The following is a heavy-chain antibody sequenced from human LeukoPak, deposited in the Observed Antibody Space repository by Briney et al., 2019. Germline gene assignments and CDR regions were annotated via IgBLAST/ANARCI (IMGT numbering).Heavy chain of an antibody. J-gene: IGHJ4*02. CDR2: IYYSGST. CDR1: GGSISSYY. Sequence: SETLSLTCTVSGGSISSYYWSWIWQPPGKGLEWIGYIYYSGSTNYNPSLKSRVTISVDTSKNQFSLKLSSVTAADTAVYYCARGKRYSSGYFDYWGQGTLVTVSS. D-gene: IGHD6-19*01. CDR3: ARGKRYSSGYFDY. V-gene: IGHV4-59*01.